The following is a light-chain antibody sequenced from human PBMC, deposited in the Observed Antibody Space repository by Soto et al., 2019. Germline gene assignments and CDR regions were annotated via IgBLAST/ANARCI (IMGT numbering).Light chain of an antibody. CDR3: SSYTTSNTRQTV. CDR2: DVS. V-gene: IGLV2-14*01. CDR1: SSDVGGYNY. Sequence: QSVLTQPASVSGSPGQSITISCTGTSSDVGGYNYVSWYQQHPGKAPKFMIYDVSNRPSGVSNRFSGSKSGNTASLTISGLQAEDEADYYCSSYTTSNTRQTVFATGPKVNVL. J-gene: IGLJ1*01.